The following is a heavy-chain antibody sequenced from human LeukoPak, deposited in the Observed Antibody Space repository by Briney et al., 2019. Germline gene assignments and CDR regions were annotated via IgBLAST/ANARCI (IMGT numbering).Heavy chain of an antibody. V-gene: IGHV3-23*01. Sequence: GGSLRLSCAASGFTFSSYAMSWVRQAPGKGLEWVSAISGSGGSTYYADSMKGRFTISRDNSKNTLYLQMNSLRAEDTAVYYCARVIRLEQQLVTYYYGMDVWGQGTTVTVSS. J-gene: IGHJ6*02. CDR2: ISGSGGST. CDR1: GFTFSSYA. CDR3: ARVIRLEQQLVTYYYGMDV. D-gene: IGHD6-13*01.